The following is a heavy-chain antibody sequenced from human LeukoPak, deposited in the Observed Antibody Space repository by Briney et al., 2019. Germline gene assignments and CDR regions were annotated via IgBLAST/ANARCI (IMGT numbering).Heavy chain of an antibody. CDR2: IYYSGST. CDR1: GGSISSYY. J-gene: IGHJ4*02. V-gene: IGHV4-59*01. CDR3: ARHRLQYNYFDY. Sequence: SETLSLTCTVSGGSISSYYWSWIRQPPGKGLEWIGYIYYSGSTNYNPSLKSRVTISVDTSKNQFPLKLSSVTAADTAVYYCARHRLQYNYFDYWGQGTLVTVSS. D-gene: IGHD5-24*01.